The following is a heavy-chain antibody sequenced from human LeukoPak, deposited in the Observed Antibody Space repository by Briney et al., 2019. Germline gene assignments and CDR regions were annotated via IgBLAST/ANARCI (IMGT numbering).Heavy chain of an antibody. V-gene: IGHV4-39*07. CDR2: IYYSGST. CDR1: GGSISSSSYY. Sequence: SETLSLTCTVSGGSISSSSYYWGWIRQPPGKGLEWIGSIYYSGSTYYNPSLKSRVTISVDTSKNQFSLKLSSVTAADTAVYYCARELWFGELKAFDIWGQGTMVTVSS. J-gene: IGHJ3*02. D-gene: IGHD3-10*01. CDR3: ARELWFGELKAFDI.